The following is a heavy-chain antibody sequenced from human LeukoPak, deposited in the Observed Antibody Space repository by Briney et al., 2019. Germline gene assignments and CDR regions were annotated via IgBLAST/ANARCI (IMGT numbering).Heavy chain of an antibody. V-gene: IGHV5-51*01. D-gene: IGHD6-19*01. CDR3: ARHAMSGEIDF. CDR2: IYPGDSDT. J-gene: IGHJ4*02. Sequence: GESLQISCNGSGYSFTTYWIAWVRQMPGKSLEWMGIIYPGDSDTIYSPSFQGQVTISADKSISTAYLQWSSLKASDTAMYYCARHAMSGEIDFWGQGTLVTVSS. CDR1: GYSFTTYW.